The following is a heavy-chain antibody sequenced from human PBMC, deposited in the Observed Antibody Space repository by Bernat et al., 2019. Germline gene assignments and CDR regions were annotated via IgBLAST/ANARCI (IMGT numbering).Heavy chain of an antibody. CDR3: ARHSEFWGGSSPPDY. CDR2: IYPGDSDT. J-gene: IGHJ4*02. D-gene: IGHD3-3*01. V-gene: IGHV5-51*01. CDR1: GYSFTNYW. Sequence: EVQLVQSGAELKKPGESLKISCEGSGYSFTNYWIAWVRQMPGKGLEWMGVIYPGDSDTSYSPSFQGQVTSPADKSISTAYLHWRSLKASDTAMYYCARHSEFWGGSSPPDYWGQGTLVTVSS.